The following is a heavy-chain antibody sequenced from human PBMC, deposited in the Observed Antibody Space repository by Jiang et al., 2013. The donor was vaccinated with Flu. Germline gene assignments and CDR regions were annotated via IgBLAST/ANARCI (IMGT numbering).Heavy chain of an antibody. CDR2: FYHSGRT. CDR3: ARDPQFSTSSDG. V-gene: IGHV4-38-2*02. J-gene: IGHJ4*02. CDR1: GYSISSGYY. D-gene: IGHD6-6*01. Sequence: LLKPSETLSLTCVVSGYSISSGYYWGWIRQPPGKGLEWIGSFYHSGRTFFNPSLQSRATISVDTSKNQFSLRLTSATAADTAVYYCARDPQFSTSSDGWGQGTLVTVSS.